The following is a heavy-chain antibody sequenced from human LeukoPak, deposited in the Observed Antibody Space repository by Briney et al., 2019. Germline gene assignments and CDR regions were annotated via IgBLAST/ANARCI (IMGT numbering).Heavy chain of an antibody. D-gene: IGHD3-22*01. CDR1: GYSISSGYY. J-gene: IGHJ4*02. CDR3: ARHRSNYYDSSGYYYNY. CDR2: IYHSGST. V-gene: IGHV4-38-2*01. Sequence: SETLSLTCAVSGYSISSGYYWGWIRQPPGKGLEWIGSIYHSGSTYYNPSLKSRVTISVDTSKNQFSLKLGSVTAADTAVYYCARHRSNYYDSSGYYYNYWGQGTLVTVSS.